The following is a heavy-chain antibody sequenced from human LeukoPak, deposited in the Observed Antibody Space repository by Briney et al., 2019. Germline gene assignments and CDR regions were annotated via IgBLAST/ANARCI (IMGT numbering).Heavy chain of an antibody. CDR1: GGSISSSSYY. D-gene: IGHD3-10*01. V-gene: IGHV4-39*01. Sequence: PETLSLTCTVSGGSISSSSYYWGWIRQPPGKGLEWIGSIYYSGSTYYNPSLKSRVTISVDTSKNQFSLKLSSVTAADTAVYYCARRLLWFGESFDYWGQGTLVTVSS. J-gene: IGHJ4*02. CDR2: IYYSGST. CDR3: ARRLLWFGESFDY.